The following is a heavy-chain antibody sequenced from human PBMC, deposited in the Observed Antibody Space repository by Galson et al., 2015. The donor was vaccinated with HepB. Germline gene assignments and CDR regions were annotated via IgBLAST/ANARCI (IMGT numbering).Heavy chain of an antibody. D-gene: IGHD6-13*01. J-gene: IGHJ4*02. CDR1: GFTFSSYI. CDR3: VTGIAAAGHGDY. CDR2: ISSNGGTT. Sequence: SLRLSCAASGFTFSSYIMHWVRQAPGKGLEYVSAISSNGGTTYYVDSVKGRFTISRDNSKNTLYLQMSSLRAEDTAVYYCVTGIAAAGHGDYWGQGTLVTVSS. V-gene: IGHV3-64D*06.